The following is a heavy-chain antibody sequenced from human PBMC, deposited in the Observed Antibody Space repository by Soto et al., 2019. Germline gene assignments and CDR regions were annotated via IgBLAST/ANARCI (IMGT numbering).Heavy chain of an antibody. J-gene: IGHJ3*02. D-gene: IGHD3-10*01. CDR2: TIPVFNTA. Sequence: QVQLEQSGAEVKKPGSSGKVSCKASGGTLSDHGVAWLRQAPGQGLEWMGGTIPVFNTAKYSQKFQGRVTVTADKFTNIAYLELSSLRSEDTAFYFLAGGVYGSGNYYTGTSAFDIWGQGTMVIGSS. V-gene: IGHV1-69*06. CDR1: GGTLSDHG. CDR3: AGGVYGSGNYYTGTSAFDI.